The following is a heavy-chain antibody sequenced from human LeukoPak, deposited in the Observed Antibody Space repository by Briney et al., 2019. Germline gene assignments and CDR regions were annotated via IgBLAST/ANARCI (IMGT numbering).Heavy chain of an antibody. CDR1: GFTFSSYS. V-gene: IGHV3-23*01. Sequence: GGSLRLSCAASGFTFSSYSMNWVRQAPGKGLEWVSAISGSGGSTYYADSVKGRFTISRDNSKNTLYLQMNSLRAEDTAVYYCAKGSWSGYYTLDYWGQGTLVTVSS. D-gene: IGHD3-3*01. J-gene: IGHJ4*02. CDR2: ISGSGGST. CDR3: AKGSWSGYYTLDY.